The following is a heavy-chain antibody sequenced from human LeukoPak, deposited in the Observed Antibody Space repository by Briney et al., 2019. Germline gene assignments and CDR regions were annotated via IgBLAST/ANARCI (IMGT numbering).Heavy chain of an antibody. CDR3: ARVGYYYDSRGYYLAAFDI. Sequence: SETLSLTCTVSGGSISGYYWSWIRQPPGKGLEWIGYISYGGSTNYNPSLKSRVTISVDTSKNQFSLKLSSVTAADTAVYYCARVGYYYDSRGYYLAAFDIWGQGTMVTVSS. J-gene: IGHJ3*02. CDR2: ISYGGST. D-gene: IGHD3-22*01. V-gene: IGHV4-59*01. CDR1: GGSISGYY.